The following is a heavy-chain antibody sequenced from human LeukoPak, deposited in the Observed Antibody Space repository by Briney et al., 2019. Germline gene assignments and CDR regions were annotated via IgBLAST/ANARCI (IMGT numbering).Heavy chain of an antibody. J-gene: IGHJ4*02. Sequence: PGGSLRLSCAASGFTFSSYAMSWVRQAPGKGLEWVSAISGSGGSTYYADSVEGRFTISRDNSKNMLYLQMNSLRAEDTAVYYCAKSDCSSTSCYVFDYWGQGTLVTVSS. CDR1: GFTFSSYA. CDR2: ISGSGGST. D-gene: IGHD2-2*01. CDR3: AKSDCSSTSCYVFDY. V-gene: IGHV3-23*01.